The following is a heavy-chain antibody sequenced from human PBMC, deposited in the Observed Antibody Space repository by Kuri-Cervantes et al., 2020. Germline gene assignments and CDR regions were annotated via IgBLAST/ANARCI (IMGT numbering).Heavy chain of an antibody. D-gene: IGHD5-24*01. CDR1: GFTFGDYA. V-gene: IGHV3-49*04. CDR2: IRSKAYGGTT. Sequence: GESLKISCTASGFTFGDYAMSWVRQAPGKGLEWVGFIRSKAYGGTTEYAASVKGRFTISRDDSKSIAYLQMNSLKIEDTAVYYCATPRDGHDSWGQGTLVTVSS. CDR3: ATPRDGHDS. J-gene: IGHJ5*01.